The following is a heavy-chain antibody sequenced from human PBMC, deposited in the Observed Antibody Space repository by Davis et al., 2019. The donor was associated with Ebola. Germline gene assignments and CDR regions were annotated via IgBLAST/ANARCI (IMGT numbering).Heavy chain of an antibody. CDR3: ARAGFDEVLDY. CDR2: VSHSERER. Sequence: GESLKISCAASGFIFRNYAMHWVRQAPGKGLEWVAVVSHSERERFYADSVKGQFTISRDNSENTLYLQMNSLTADDTSVYYCARAGFDEVLDYWGQGTPVTVSS. V-gene: IGHV3-30*04. D-gene: IGHD3-3*01. J-gene: IGHJ4*02. CDR1: GFIFRNYA.